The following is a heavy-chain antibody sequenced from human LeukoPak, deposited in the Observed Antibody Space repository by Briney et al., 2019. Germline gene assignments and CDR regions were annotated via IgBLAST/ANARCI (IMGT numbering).Heavy chain of an antibody. V-gene: IGHV3-23*01. D-gene: IGHD4-23*01. J-gene: IGHJ4*02. CDR1: GFTFSDHY. CDR2: ISGSGGST. Sequence: GGSLRLSCAAAGFTFSDHYMDWVRQAPGKGLEWVPAISGSGGSTYYADSVKGRFTISRDNAKNSLYLQMNSLRAEDTAVYYCAKSAQTPKGSFDYWGQGTLVTVSS. CDR3: AKSAQTPKGSFDY.